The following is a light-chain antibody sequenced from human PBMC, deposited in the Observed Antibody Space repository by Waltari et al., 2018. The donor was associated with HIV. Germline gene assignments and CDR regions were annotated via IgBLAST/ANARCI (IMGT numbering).Light chain of an antibody. Sequence: EIQMTQSPSSLSASVGDRVTITCRASQSIGGYLNWYQQKPGKAPKLLIYAASTLETGVPSRFSGSGSGTDFTLIISSLQPEDLATYHCQQSYSMPRTFGQGTKVE. CDR3: QQSYSMPRT. CDR1: QSIGGY. J-gene: IGKJ1*01. CDR2: AAS. V-gene: IGKV1-39*01.